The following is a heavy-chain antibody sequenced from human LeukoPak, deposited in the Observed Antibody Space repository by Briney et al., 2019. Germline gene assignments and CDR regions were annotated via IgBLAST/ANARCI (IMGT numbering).Heavy chain of an antibody. CDR2: ISSSGSTI. D-gene: IGHD3-10*01. V-gene: IGHV3-48*03. J-gene: IGHJ4*02. CDR1: GFTFSSYE. Sequence: GGSLRLSCAASGFTFSSYEMNWVRQAPGKGLEWVSYISSSGSTIYYADSVKGRFTISRDNAKNSLYLQMNSLRAEDTAVYYCARDGWFGELPPGDFDYWGQGTLVTVSS. CDR3: ARDGWFGELPPGDFDY.